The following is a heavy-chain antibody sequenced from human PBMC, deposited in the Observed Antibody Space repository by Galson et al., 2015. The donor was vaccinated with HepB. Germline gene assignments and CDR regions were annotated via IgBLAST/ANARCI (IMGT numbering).Heavy chain of an antibody. Sequence: SETLSLTCAVSGGSVNSYNWWSWVRQPPGKGLEWVGEIFQSGSTNYNPSLKSRVTTLLDKSRNQFFLNLKSVTAADTAIYYCASLGYCSGADCYSTYWSQGTLVTVSS. CDR3: ASLGYCSGADCYSTY. J-gene: IGHJ4*02. D-gene: IGHD2-21*02. CDR2: IFQSGST. V-gene: IGHV4-4*02. CDR1: GGSVNSYNW.